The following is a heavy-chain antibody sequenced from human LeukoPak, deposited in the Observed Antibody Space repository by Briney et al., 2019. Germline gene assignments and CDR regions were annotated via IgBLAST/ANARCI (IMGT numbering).Heavy chain of an antibody. D-gene: IGHD6-6*01. Sequence: GGSLRLSCAASGFTFSSYAMHWVRQAPGKGLEWVAVISYDGSNKYYADSVKGRFTISRDNSKNTLYLQMNSLRAEDTAVYYCARDALLSSSSPDYWGQGTLVTVSS. J-gene: IGHJ4*02. CDR1: GFTFSSYA. CDR3: ARDALLSSSSPDY. V-gene: IGHV3-30-3*01. CDR2: ISYDGSNK.